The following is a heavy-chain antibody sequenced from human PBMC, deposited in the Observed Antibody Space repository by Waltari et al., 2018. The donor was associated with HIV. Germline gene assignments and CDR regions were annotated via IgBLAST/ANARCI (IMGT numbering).Heavy chain of an antibody. CDR2: ISTYDTNT. V-gene: IGHV1-18*01. Sequence: QLVQSGVEVKKPGASVKVSCKASGYTFTHYGISWVRQAPGQGLEWMGWISTYDTNTNYAQKLQDRVTLTTDTSTGTAYMELASLRSDDTAVYYCARDRWFGESHYYYYYGMDVWGQGTTVTVSS. CDR3: ARDRWFGESHYYYYYGMDV. D-gene: IGHD3-10*01. CDR1: GYTFTHYG. J-gene: IGHJ6*02.